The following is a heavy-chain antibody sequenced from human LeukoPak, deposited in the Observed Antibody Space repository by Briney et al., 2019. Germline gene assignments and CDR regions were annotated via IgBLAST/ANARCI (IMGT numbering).Heavy chain of an antibody. CDR1: GGSISSGGYY. CDR3: ARGGGIAVAGTQEFDY. D-gene: IGHD6-19*01. J-gene: IGHJ4*02. CDR2: IYYSGST. V-gene: IGHV4-31*03. Sequence: SETLSLTCTVSGGSISSGGYYWSWTRQHPGKGLEWIGSIYYSGSTYYNPSLKSRVTISVDTSKNQFSLKLSSVTAADTAVYYCARGGGIAVAGTQEFDYWGQGTLVTVSS.